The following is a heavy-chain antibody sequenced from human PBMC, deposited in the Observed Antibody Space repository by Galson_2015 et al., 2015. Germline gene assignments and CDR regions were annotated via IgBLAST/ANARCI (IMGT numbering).Heavy chain of an antibody. D-gene: IGHD3-10*01. J-gene: IGHJ4*02. CDR2: ISVTVGST. CDR3: AKLVYGSGNYPYFDY. CDR1: GFTFSTYA. V-gene: IGHV3-23*01. Sequence: CAASGFTFSTYAMSWVRQAPGKGLEWVSIISVTVGSTYYADSVKGRFTISRDNSKNTLNLQMNSLSAEDTAIYYCAKLVYGSGNYPYFDYWGQGALVTVSS.